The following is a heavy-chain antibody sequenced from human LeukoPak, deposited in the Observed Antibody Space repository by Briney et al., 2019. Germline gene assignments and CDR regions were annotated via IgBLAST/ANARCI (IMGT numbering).Heavy chain of an antibody. Sequence: SETLSLTCTVSGESTRSYYWSWIRQPAGKGLEWIGRIYTSGSTNYNPSLKSRVTMSVDTSKNQFSLKLSSVTAADTAVYYCARVWGSGYDLDYWGQGTLVTVSS. CDR2: IYTSGST. CDR1: GESTRSYY. V-gene: IGHV4-4*07. D-gene: IGHD5-12*01. J-gene: IGHJ4*02. CDR3: ARVWGSGYDLDY.